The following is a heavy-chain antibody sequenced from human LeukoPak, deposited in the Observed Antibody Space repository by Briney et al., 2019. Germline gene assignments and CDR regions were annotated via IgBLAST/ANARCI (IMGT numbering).Heavy chain of an antibody. CDR3: ARPLSRSSQAYCFDY. CDR2: ISHSGGST. V-gene: IGHV3-23*01. J-gene: IGHJ4*02. Sequence: GGSLRLSCAASGFTFSSFAMNWVRQAPGKGLEWVSAISHSGGSTYYADSVKGRFTISRDNAKNSLYLQMNSLTAEDTAVYYCARPLSRSSQAYCFDYWGQGTLVTVSS. D-gene: IGHD2-21*01. CDR1: GFTFSSFA.